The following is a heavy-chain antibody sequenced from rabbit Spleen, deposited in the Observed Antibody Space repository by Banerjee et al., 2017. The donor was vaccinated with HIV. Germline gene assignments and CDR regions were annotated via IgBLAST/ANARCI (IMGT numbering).Heavy chain of an antibody. Sequence: QEQLVESGGGLVTLGGSLKLSCKASGIDFSSYGISWVRQAPGKGLEYIGYIYPDYGSTDYASWVNGRFTISLDNAQNTVFLQMTSLTAADTATYFCAGYVSGSGYPYYFNLWGQGTLVTVS. CDR3: AGYVSGSGYPYYFNL. J-gene: IGHJ4*01. V-gene: IGHV1S47*01. CDR2: IYPDYGST. CDR1: GIDFSSYG. D-gene: IGHD1-1*01.